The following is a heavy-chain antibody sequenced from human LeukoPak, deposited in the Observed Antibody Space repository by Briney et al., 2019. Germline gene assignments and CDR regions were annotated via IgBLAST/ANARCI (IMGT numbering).Heavy chain of an antibody. CDR3: ARDHDYYGSGSYYNDY. D-gene: IGHD3-10*01. V-gene: IGHV3-7*01. J-gene: IGHJ4*02. Sequence: GGSLRLSCAASGFTFSNAWMSWVRQAPGKGLEWVANIKQDGSEKYYVDSVKGRFTISRDNAKNSLYLQMNSLRAEDTAVYYCARDHDYYGSGSYYNDYWGQGTLVTVSS. CDR1: GFTFSNAW. CDR2: IKQDGSEK.